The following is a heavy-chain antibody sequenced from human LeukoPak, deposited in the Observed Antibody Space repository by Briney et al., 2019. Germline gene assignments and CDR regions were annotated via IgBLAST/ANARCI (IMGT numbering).Heavy chain of an antibody. CDR2: IYSGVPT. CDR1: GVSISRFY. D-gene: IGHD1-1*01. J-gene: IGHJ4*02. Sequence: PSETLSHTCTTSGVSISRFYWSWVRQPPGKGLEWIGNIYSGVPTYFNPSLKSRVIISVDTSKNQFSLNLTSVTAADTAMYYCVQTTGWPGFDYWGQGILVTVSS. V-gene: IGHV4-4*09. CDR3: VQTTGWPGFDY.